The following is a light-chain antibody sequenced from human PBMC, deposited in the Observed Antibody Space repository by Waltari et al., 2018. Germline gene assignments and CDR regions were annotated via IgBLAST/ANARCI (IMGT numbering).Light chain of an antibody. V-gene: IGKV1-33*01. CDR1: QDISFY. CDR3: QQYDNLPSVA. J-gene: IGKJ4*01. CDR2: ESS. Sequence: DIQMTQPPSSLSASVGDRVTITCQASQDISFYLNWYQQKPGKAPKLLISESSNLATGVPSRFSGSRSGTHFTFTISSLQPEDVASYYCQQYDNLPSVAFGGGTKVEL.